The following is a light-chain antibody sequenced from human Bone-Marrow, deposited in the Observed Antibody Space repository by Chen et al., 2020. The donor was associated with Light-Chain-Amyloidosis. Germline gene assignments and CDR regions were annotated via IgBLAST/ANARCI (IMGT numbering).Light chain of an antibody. CDR2: DFF. CDR3: CAYIGNYKFL. Sequence: QSALTQPRSVSGSPGQSVHMSCTGTSSNIGTYYSLSWFQHHPGKAPKLMIYDFFKRPSGVPAHFSGSQSGNSASLTISGLQAKDEAKYFCCAYIGNYKFLFVGGTKLTVL. V-gene: IGLV2-11*01. J-gene: IGLJ2*01. CDR1: SSNIGTYYS.